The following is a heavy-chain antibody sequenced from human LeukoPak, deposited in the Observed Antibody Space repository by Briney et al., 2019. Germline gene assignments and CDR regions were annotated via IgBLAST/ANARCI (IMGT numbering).Heavy chain of an antibody. CDR2: IGYNTGVI. CDR3: VKSIDRTKAPAWGYYFDR. J-gene: IGHJ4*02. CDR1: GFTFSSYE. Sequence: GGSLRLSCAASGFTFSSYEMNWVRQAPGKGLEWVSGIGYNTGVIDYADSVKGRFTISRDNAKNSLYLQMNSLRTEDTAFYYCVKSIDRTKAPAWGYYFDRWGQGTLVTVSS. D-gene: IGHD1-14*01. V-gene: IGHV3-9*01.